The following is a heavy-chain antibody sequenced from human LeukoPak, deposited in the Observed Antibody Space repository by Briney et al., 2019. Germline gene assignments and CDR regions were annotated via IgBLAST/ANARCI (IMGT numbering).Heavy chain of an antibody. CDR2: IYHSGST. CDR3: ARERVLWFGELAD. V-gene: IGHV4-38-2*02. D-gene: IGHD3-10*01. CDR1: GYSISSGYY. J-gene: IGHJ4*02. Sequence: SETLSLTCTVSGYSISSGYYWGWIRQPPGKGLEWIGSIYHSGSTYYNPSLKSRVTISVDKSKNQFSLKLSSVTAADTAVYYCARERVLWFGELADWGQGTLVTVSS.